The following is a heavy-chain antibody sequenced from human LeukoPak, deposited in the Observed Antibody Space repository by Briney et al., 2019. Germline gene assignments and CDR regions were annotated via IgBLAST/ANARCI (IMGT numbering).Heavy chain of an antibody. CDR1: GFTFSSYE. Sequence: NPGGSLRLSCAASGFTFSSYEMNWVRQAPGKGLQWIASISYSGGTYYNPSLKSRVTISVDTSKNQFSLRLSFVTAADTAVYYCARDNWYSSSLWVAFDIWGQGTMVTVSS. CDR2: ISYSGGT. J-gene: IGHJ3*02. D-gene: IGHD6-13*01. V-gene: IGHV4-39*07. CDR3: ARDNWYSSSLWVAFDI.